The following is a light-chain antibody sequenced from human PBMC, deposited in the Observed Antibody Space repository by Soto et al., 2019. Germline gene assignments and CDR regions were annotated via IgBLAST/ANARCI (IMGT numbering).Light chain of an antibody. V-gene: IGKV1-5*03. CDR1: QSISGS. Sequence: DIQMTQSPSTLSASVGDRVTITCRASQSISGSLAWYQQKPGKDPKLLIYEASNLKSGVPSRFSGSGSGTEYTLTISSLQPDDSASYYLQQYKGYWTFGQGTRVEIK. CDR2: EAS. CDR3: QQYKGYWT. J-gene: IGKJ1*01.